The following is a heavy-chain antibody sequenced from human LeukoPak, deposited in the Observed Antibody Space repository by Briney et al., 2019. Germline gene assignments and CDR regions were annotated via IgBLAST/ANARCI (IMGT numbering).Heavy chain of an antibody. CDR1: GFTFSADS. CDR2: ISGSTTTI. V-gene: IGHV3-48*01. Sequence: GGSLRLSCAASGFTFSADSMNRVRQAPGKGLEWVSYISGSTTTIYYADSVKGRFTISRDNSKNTLYLQMNSLRAEDTAVYYCAKGSFFFDYWGQGTLVTVSS. D-gene: IGHD1-26*01. J-gene: IGHJ4*02. CDR3: AKGSFFFDY.